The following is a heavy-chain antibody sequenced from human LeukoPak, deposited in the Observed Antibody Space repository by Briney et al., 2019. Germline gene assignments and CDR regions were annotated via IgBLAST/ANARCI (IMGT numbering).Heavy chain of an antibody. J-gene: IGHJ6*03. V-gene: IGHV7-4-1*02. Sequence: EASVKVSCKASGYNFTSYDMNWVRQAPGQGLEWMGWINTNTGNPTYAPGFTGRFVFSLDTTVSTAYLQISSLKAEDTAVYYCARDHTGIAVAGYYYYMDVWGKGTTVTVSS. D-gene: IGHD6-19*01. CDR3: ARDHTGIAVAGYYYYMDV. CDR1: GYNFTSYD. CDR2: INTNTGNP.